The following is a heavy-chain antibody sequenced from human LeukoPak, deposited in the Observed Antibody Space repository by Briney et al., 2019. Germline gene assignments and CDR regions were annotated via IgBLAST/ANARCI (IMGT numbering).Heavy chain of an antibody. CDR2: IDHSGGT. J-gene: IGHJ4*02. CDR3: ARSITMIVVVPGGNYFDY. D-gene: IGHD3-22*01. Sequence: PSETLSLTYTVSNYSISSGYYWGWIRQPPGKGLEWIGSIDHSGGTYYNLSLKSRVTISVDTSKNQFSLKLTSVTAADTAVYYCARSITMIVVVPGGNYFDYWGQGTLVTVSS. CDR1: NYSISSGYY. V-gene: IGHV4-38-2*02.